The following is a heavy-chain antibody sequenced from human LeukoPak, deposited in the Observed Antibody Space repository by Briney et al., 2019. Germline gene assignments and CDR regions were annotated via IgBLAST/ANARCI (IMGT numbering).Heavy chain of an antibody. Sequence: SETLSLTCTVSGGSISSSSYYWGWIRQPPGKGLEWIGSIYYSGSTYYNPSLKSRVTISVDTSKNQFSPKLSSVTAADTAVYCCARGRAVAVRPGGSFDYWGQGTLVTVSS. CDR2: IYYSGST. J-gene: IGHJ4*02. CDR1: GGSISSSSYY. V-gene: IGHV4-39*07. D-gene: IGHD6-19*01. CDR3: ARGRAVAVRPGGSFDY.